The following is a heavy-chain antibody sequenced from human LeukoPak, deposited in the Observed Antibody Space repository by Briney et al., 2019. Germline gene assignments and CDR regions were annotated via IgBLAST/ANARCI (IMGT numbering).Heavy chain of an antibody. D-gene: IGHD7-27*01. J-gene: IGHJ4*02. Sequence: ASVEVSCKASGYSFTSYDFNWGRQANGQRPEWMGWMSPNSGDTGYAQKFQDKVTMTRNTSISTAYMELSSLRSDDTAVYYCARGPPNWGYDYWGPGTLVTVSS. CDR2: MSPNSGDT. V-gene: IGHV1-8*01. CDR1: GYSFTSYD. CDR3: ARGPPNWGYDY.